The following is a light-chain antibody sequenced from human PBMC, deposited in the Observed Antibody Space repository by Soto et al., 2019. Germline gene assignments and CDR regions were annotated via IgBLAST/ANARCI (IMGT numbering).Light chain of an antibody. Sequence: QSVLAQPPSVSGAQGQRVTISCTGSSSNIGADYDVHWYQQLPGTAPKLLISGNSNRPSGVPDRLSGSKSGTSASLAITGLQAEDEADYYCQSYASSLSALVFGGGTKLTVL. CDR2: GNS. V-gene: IGLV1-40*01. CDR3: QSYASSLSALV. CDR1: SSNIGADYD. J-gene: IGLJ2*01.